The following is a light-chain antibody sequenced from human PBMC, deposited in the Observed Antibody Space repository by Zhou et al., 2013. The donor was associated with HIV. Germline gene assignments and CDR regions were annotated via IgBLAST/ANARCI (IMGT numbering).Light chain of an antibody. CDR1: QGIRTA. V-gene: IGKV1D-13*01. CDR3: QQFSDFPLT. Sequence: AILLTQSPSSLSASVGDRVTITCRASQGIRTALAWYQQRPGKPPNVLIYDASSLPSGVPSRFRGSGSGTDFTLTISSLQPEDSATYYCQQFSDFPLTFGGGTKVEIK. CDR2: DAS. J-gene: IGKJ4*01.